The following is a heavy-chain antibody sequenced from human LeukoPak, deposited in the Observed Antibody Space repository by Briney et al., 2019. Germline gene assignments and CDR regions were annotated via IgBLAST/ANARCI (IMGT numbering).Heavy chain of an antibody. D-gene: IGHD2-8*01. CDR2: FSVPTDST. J-gene: IGHJ4*02. V-gene: IGHV3-23*01. CDR3: ASRQDLVRHYDN. Sequence: GGSLRLSCAASGFTFSSYAMSWVRLAPGKGLEWISGFSVPTDSTYYADSVKGRFTLSRDISKNTLYLQMNSLRAEDTAVYYCASRQDLVRHYDNWSQGTLVTVSS. CDR1: GFTFSSYA.